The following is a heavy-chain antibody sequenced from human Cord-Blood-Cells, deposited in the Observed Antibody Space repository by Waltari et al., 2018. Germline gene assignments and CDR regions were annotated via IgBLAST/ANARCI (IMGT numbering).Heavy chain of an antibody. CDR2: SNHSGRT. V-gene: IGHV4-34*01. D-gene: IGHD6-6*01. Sequence: QVQLQQWGAGLLKPSETLSLTCAVYGGSFSGYYWSWIRQPPGKGLEWIGESNHSGRTNYDPSLKSRVTISVDTSNNQFSLKLSSVTAADTAVYYCARGRGASIAARPGWFDPWGQGTRVTVSS. J-gene: IGHJ5*02. CDR1: GGSFSGYY. CDR3: ARGRGASIAARPGWFDP.